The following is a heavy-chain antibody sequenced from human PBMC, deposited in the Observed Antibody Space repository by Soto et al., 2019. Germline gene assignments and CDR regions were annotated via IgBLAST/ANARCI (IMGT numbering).Heavy chain of an antibody. V-gene: IGHV3-23*01. CDR3: AGSGSGSPVGAFDI. CDR2: ISGSGGST. D-gene: IGHD6-19*01. J-gene: IGHJ3*02. CDR1: GFTFSSYA. Sequence: GGSLRLSCAAPGFTFSSYAMSWVRQAPGKGLEWVSAISGSGGSTYYADSVKGRFTISRDNSKNTLYLQMNSLRAEDTAVYYCAGSGSGSPVGAFDIWGQGTMVTVSS.